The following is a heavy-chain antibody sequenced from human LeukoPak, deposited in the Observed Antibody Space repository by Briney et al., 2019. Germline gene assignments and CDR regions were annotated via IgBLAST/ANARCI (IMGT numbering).Heavy chain of an antibody. D-gene: IGHD2-2*01. J-gene: IGHJ4*02. V-gene: IGHV3-64*01. Sequence: GGSLRLSCAASGFTFSSYAMHWVRQAPGKVLEYVSAISSNGGSTYYANSVKGRFTISRDNSKNTLYLQMGSLRAEDMAVYYCARGGSMGYCSSTSCYYAYWGQGTLVTVSS. CDR3: ARGGSMGYCSSTSCYYAY. CDR2: ISSNGGST. CDR1: GFTFSSYA.